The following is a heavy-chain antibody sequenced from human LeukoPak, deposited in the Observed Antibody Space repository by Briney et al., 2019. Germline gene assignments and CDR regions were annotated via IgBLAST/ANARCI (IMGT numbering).Heavy chain of an antibody. Sequence: PSETLSLTCTDSGGSISTYYWSWIRQPAGKGLEWIGHIYTSGSTNYNPSLKSRVAMSVDTSKNHFSLTLSSVTAADTAVYYCARPFDCSGGSCYRFDAFDIWGQGTMVIVSS. CDR2: IYTSGST. D-gene: IGHD2-15*01. CDR1: GGSISTYY. J-gene: IGHJ3*02. V-gene: IGHV4-4*07. CDR3: ARPFDCSGGSCYRFDAFDI.